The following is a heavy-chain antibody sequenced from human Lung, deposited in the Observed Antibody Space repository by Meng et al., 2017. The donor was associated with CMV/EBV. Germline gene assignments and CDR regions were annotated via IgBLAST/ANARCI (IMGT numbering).Heavy chain of an antibody. J-gene: IGHJ4*02. D-gene: IGHD3-10*01. Sequence: GESLKISCAASGFTFSSYSMNWVRQAPGKGLEWVSSISSSSSYIYYADSVKGRFTISRDNAKNSLYLQMNSLRAEDTAVYYCARSPGVYGSFFDYWGQGTRVTVSS. CDR2: ISSSSSYI. CDR3: ARSPGVYGSFFDY. V-gene: IGHV3-21*04. CDR1: GFTFSSYS.